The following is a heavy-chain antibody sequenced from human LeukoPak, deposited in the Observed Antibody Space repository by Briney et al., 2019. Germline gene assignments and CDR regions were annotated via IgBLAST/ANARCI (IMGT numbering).Heavy chain of an antibody. Sequence: GGSLRLSCAASGFTFSSYAMHWVRQAPGKGLEWVAVISYDGSNKYYADSVKGRFTISRDNSKNTLCLQMNSLRAEDTAVYYCARVPTGRSVSGHAFDIWGQGTMVTVSS. CDR3: ARVPTGRSVSGHAFDI. V-gene: IGHV3-30-3*01. CDR1: GFTFSSYA. CDR2: ISYDGSNK. J-gene: IGHJ3*02. D-gene: IGHD1-14*01.